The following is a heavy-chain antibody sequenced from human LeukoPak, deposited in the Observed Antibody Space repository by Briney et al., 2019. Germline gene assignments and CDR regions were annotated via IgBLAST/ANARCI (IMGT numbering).Heavy chain of an antibody. Sequence: GSSVKVSCKASGGTFSSYAISWVRQAPGQGLEWMGGIIPIFGTANYAQKFQGRVTITADESTSTAYMEPSSLRSEDTAVYYCARDVYSSGWRYYFDYWGQGTLVTVSS. CDR2: IIPIFGTA. V-gene: IGHV1-69*01. CDR1: GGTFSSYA. CDR3: ARDVYSSGWRYYFDY. D-gene: IGHD6-19*01. J-gene: IGHJ4*02.